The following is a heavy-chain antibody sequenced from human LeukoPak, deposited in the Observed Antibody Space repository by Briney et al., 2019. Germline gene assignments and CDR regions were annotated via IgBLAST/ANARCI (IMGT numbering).Heavy chain of an antibody. CDR1: VYAFTTNG. J-gene: IGHJ6*02. CDR3: SRDTGSYYSVGMDV. D-gene: IGHD1-26*01. V-gene: IGHV1-18*01. Sequence: AASVNVSCKASVYAFTTNGISWVRQAPGQGLEWWGWFHTYNGNTNYAQKFQGRVSMTTDTSTSTVYMELRSLRSDDTAVYYCSRDTGSYYSVGMDVWGQGTTVTVSS. CDR2: FHTYNGNT.